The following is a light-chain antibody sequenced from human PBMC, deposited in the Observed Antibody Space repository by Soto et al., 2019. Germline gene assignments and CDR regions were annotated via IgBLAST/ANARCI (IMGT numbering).Light chain of an antibody. J-gene: IGKJ1*01. Sequence: IGFTQSPSSSWTLXQARVPLSXXASQYINTRLAWYQHRPGQAPRLLIYQTSIRAAGIPARFSASGSGTDFTLTISDVQPEDFALYYCHQRQSWPRTFGQGTKVDIK. V-gene: IGKV3-11*01. CDR1: QYINTR. CDR3: HQRQSWPRT. CDR2: QTS.